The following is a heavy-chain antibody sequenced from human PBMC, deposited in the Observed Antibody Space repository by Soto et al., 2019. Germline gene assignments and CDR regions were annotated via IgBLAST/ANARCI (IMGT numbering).Heavy chain of an antibody. CDR1: QFTFTTYA. Sequence: SLRLSCAASQFTFTTYAMNWVGQAPGKGLEWVALMSSDGTNEHYADSVRGRFTVSRDNSRNTLFLQMNNLRTDDTAVYYCARCGYTSGWYCYFDLWGLGTLVTVSS. CDR3: ARCGYTSGWYCYFDL. D-gene: IGHD6-19*01. J-gene: IGHJ4*02. V-gene: IGHV3-30-3*01. CDR2: MSSDGTNE.